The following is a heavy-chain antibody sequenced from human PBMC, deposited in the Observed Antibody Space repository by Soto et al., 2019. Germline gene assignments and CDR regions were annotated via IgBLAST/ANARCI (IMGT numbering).Heavy chain of an antibody. D-gene: IGHD2-2*01. CDR3: AKDPGGGYCFTTNCYPCFDP. V-gene: IGHV3-23*01. J-gene: IGHJ5*02. CDR2: ISVSGDNT. CDR1: GFTLSSYA. Sequence: EVQVLESGGGLVQPGGSLRLSCAASGFTLSSYAMSWVRQAPGKGLEWVSGISVSGDNTYSADSVKGRFTVSRDNSRNTLYLHLNSLRAEDTAVYYCAKDPGGGYCFTTNCYPCFDPWGQGTLVTVSS.